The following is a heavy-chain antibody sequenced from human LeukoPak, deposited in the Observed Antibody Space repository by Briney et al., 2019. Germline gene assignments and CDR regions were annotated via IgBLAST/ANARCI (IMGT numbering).Heavy chain of an antibody. J-gene: IGHJ5*02. V-gene: IGHV3-30*02. CDR1: GFTFSSYW. Sequence: GGSLRLSCAASGFTFSSYWMHWVRQAPGKGLEWVAFIRYDGSNKYYADSVKGRFTISRDNSKNTLYLQMNSLRAEDTAVYYCAKSGIAARPDWFDPWGQGTLVTVSS. CDR3: AKSGIAARPDWFDP. D-gene: IGHD6-6*01. CDR2: IRYDGSNK.